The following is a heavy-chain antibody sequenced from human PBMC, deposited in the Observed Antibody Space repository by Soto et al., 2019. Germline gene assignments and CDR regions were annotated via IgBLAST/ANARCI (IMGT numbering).Heavy chain of an antibody. Sequence: SETLSLTCSVSGGSVNSANYYWSWMRQPPGKGLEWIGFIYYNGNTKYNPSLKSRVTISLDTSKNQFSLNLTSVTAADAAVYYCSRDNSGYFPTYWGQGTLVTVS. CDR3: SRDNSGYFPTY. CDR2: IYYNGNT. V-gene: IGHV4-61*01. D-gene: IGHD3-22*01. J-gene: IGHJ4*02. CDR1: GGSVNSANYY.